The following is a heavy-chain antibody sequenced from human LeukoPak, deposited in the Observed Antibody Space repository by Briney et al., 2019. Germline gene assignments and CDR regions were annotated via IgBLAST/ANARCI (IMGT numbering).Heavy chain of an antibody. V-gene: IGHV3-23*01. CDR3: ANPRDRGYYFYFDY. CDR2: FSGSGGST. D-gene: IGHD3-22*01. J-gene: IGHJ4*02. CDR1: GFTFRSYD. Sequence: GGSLRLSCEASGFTFRSYDMSWVRQAPGKGLEWVSGFSGSGGSTYYADSVKGRFTISRDNSRNTLYLQMNSLRAEDTAVYYCANPRDRGYYFYFDYWGQGTLVTVSS.